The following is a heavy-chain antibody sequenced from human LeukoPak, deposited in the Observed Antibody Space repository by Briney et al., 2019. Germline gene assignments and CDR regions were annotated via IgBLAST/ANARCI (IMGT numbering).Heavy chain of an antibody. D-gene: IGHD6-19*01. CDR2: MNPNSGNT. CDR3: ARLAVAGTNYYYYMDV. J-gene: IGHJ6*03. V-gene: IGHV1-8*01. Sequence: ASVKVSCKASGYTFTSYDINWVRQATGQGLEWMGWMNPNSGNTGYAQKFQGRVTMTRNTSISTAYMELSSLRSEDTAVCYCARLAVAGTNYYYYMDVWGKGTTVTVSS. CDR1: GYTFTSYD.